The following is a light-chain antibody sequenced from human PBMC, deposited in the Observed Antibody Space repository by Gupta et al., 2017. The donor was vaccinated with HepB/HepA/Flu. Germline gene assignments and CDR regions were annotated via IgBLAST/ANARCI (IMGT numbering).Light chain of an antibody. CDR3: QQEASAAIT. CDR2: WVS. Sequence: DIVLTQSPDSLAVSLGERATINCKSSQNLLYSSNNKNYLAWYQQIPEQPPKLLICWVSTREPGIRARFRGCRSGTDFALTTRSLQVEDVAVYCCQQEASAAITFGGGTKLEIK. J-gene: IGKJ4*01. CDR1: QNLLYSSNNKNY. V-gene: IGKV4-1*01.